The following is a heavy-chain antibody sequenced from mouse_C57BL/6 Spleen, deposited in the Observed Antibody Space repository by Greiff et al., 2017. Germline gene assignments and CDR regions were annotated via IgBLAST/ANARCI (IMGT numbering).Heavy chain of an antibody. V-gene: IGHV2-6-1*01. Sequence: VKLMESGPGLVAPSQSLSITCTVSGFSLTSYGVHWVRQPPGKGLEWLVVIWSDGSTTYNSALKSRLSISKDNSKSQVFLKMNSLQTDDTAMYYCARHEDYGSSYVGYYAMDYWGQGTSVTVSS. J-gene: IGHJ4*01. CDR3: ARHEDYGSSYVGYYAMDY. D-gene: IGHD1-1*01. CDR1: GFSLTSYG. CDR2: IWSDGST.